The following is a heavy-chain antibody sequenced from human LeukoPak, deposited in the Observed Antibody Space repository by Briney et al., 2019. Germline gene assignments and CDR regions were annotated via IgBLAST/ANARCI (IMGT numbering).Heavy chain of an antibody. V-gene: IGHV3-30*18. CDR2: ISYDGSNK. CDR1: GFTFSNYG. Sequence: TGGSLRLSCAASGFTFSNYGMHWVRQAPGKGLEWVAVISYDGSNKYYADSVKGRFTFSRDNSKNTLYLQMSSLRGEDTAVYYCAKDKGIYCSTIDCSPGMDVWDQGTTVTVSS. D-gene: IGHD2-2*01. J-gene: IGHJ6*02. CDR3: AKDKGIYCSTIDCSPGMDV.